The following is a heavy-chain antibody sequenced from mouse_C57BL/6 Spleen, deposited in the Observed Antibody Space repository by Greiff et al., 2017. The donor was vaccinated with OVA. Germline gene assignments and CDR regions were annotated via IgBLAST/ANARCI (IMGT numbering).Heavy chain of an antibody. J-gene: IGHJ4*01. CDR3: IRASGAYAMDY. Sequence: VQLVESGAELVRPGASVTLSCKASGYTFTDYEMHWVKQTPVHGLEWIGAIDPETGGTAYNQKFKGKAILTADKSSSTAYMELRSLTSEDSAVYYCIRASGAYAMDYWGQGTSVTVSS. CDR2: IDPETGGT. D-gene: IGHD6-1*01. V-gene: IGHV1-15*01. CDR1: GYTFTDYE.